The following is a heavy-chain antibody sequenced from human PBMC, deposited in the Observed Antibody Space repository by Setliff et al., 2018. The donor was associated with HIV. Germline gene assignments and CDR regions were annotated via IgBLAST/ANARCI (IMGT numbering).Heavy chain of an antibody. CDR3: VNGGSVGQFDY. CDR2: INLVTGKT. V-gene: IGHV1-3*01. Sequence: ASVKVSCKTSGYTFTQSHDLHWVRQVPGQGPEWMGWINLVTGKTAYLQKFQGRVIITRDTSASTAFTEMSSLRSEDTAVYYCVNGGSVGQFDYWGQGTLVTVSS. J-gene: IGHJ4*02. CDR1: GYTFTQSHD. D-gene: IGHD3-16*01.